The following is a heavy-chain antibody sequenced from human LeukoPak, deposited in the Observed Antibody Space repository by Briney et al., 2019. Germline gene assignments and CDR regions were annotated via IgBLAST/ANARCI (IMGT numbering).Heavy chain of an antibody. CDR1: GGSFSGYY. D-gene: IGHD6-19*01. Sequence: SETLSLTCAVYGGSFSGYYWSWIRQPPGKGLEWIGEINHSGSTNYDPSLKSRVTISVDTSKNQFSLKLSSVTAADTAVYYCARVSHSGWYGYWGQGTLVTVSS. V-gene: IGHV4-34*01. CDR3: ARVSHSGWYGY. CDR2: INHSGST. J-gene: IGHJ4*02.